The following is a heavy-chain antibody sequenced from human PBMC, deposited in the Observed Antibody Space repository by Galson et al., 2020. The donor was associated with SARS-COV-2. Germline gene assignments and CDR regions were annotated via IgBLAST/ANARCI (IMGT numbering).Heavy chain of an antibody. V-gene: IGHV3-7*01. CDR1: GFTFSSYW. CDR3: ARDRYCGGDCKEGSDY. Sequence: GGSLRLSCAASGFTFSSYWMSWVRQAPGKGLEWVANIKQDGSEKYYVDSVKGRFTISRDNAKNSLYLQMNSLRAEDTAVYYCARDRYCGGDCKEGSDYWGQGTLGTVSS. D-gene: IGHD2-21*02. CDR2: IKQDGSEK. J-gene: IGHJ4*02.